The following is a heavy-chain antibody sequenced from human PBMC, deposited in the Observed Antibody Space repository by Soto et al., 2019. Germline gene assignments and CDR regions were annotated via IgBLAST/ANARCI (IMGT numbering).Heavy chain of an antibody. D-gene: IGHD5-12*01. J-gene: IGHJ5*02. CDR3: ARVAADIASWLDP. V-gene: IGHV4-59*01. CDR1: GDSISTYN. CDR2: IYYSGVT. Sequence: QGQLLESGPGLVKSSETQSLTCTVSGDSISTYNWGWIRQPPGKGLEWIGCIYYSGVTNYNPSLKSRVTISVDTPKNQLSLKLNSVTAADTAVYYCARVAADIASWLDPWGQGTLVTVSS.